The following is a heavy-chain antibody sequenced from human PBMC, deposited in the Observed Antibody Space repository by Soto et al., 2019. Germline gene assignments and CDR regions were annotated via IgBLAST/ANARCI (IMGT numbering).Heavy chain of an antibody. V-gene: IGHV3-30*03. CDR1: GFTFSSYG. CDR3: VRDRTLLVPTSIDY. D-gene: IGHD3-3*01. J-gene: IGHJ4*01. Sequence: GRSLRVSSAASGFTFSSYGMHRVRQAPGKGLEWVAVISYDGSNKYYADSVKGRFTISRDNSKNTLYLQMNSLRAADTAFYYCVRDRTLLVPTSIDYWGHGTLVTVSS. CDR2: ISYDGSNK.